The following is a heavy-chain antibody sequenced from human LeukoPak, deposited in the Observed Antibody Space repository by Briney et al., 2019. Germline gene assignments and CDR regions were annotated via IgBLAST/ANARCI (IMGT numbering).Heavy chain of an antibody. J-gene: IGHJ4*02. CDR3: ARDSIVATIPDY. CDR2: ISSSSSYI. CDR1: GFTFSSYS. V-gene: IGHV3-21*01. D-gene: IGHD5-12*01. Sequence: GGSLRLSCAASGFTFSSYSMNWVRQPPGKGLERVSYISSSSSYIYYADSVKGRFTISRDNGKNSLYLQMNSLRAEDTAVYYCARDSIVATIPDYWGQGTLVTVSS.